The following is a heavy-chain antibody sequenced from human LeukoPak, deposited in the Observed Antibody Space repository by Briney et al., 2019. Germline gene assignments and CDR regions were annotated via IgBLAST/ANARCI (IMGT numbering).Heavy chain of an antibody. D-gene: IGHD6-19*01. CDR1: GYTFTGYY. J-gene: IGHJ4*02. Sequence: ASVKVSCNASGYTFTGYYMHWVRQAPGQGLEWMGWINPNSGGTNYAQKFQGRVTMTRDTSISTAYMELSRLRSDDTAVYYCVSDSSGYYYFDYWGQGTLVTVSS. CDR2: INPNSGGT. CDR3: VSDSSGYYYFDY. V-gene: IGHV1-2*02.